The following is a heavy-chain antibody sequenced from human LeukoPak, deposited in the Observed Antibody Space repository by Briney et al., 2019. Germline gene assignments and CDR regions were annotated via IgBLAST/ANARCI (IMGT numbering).Heavy chain of an antibody. J-gene: IGHJ6*02. CDR1: GGSISSHY. CDR3: ARWPYYYYGLDV. CDR2: IYYSGST. Sequence: PSETLSLTCTVSGGSISSHYWSWIRQPPGKGLEWIGYIYYSGSTNYNPSLKSRVTISVDTSKNRFSLKLSSVTASDTAVYYCARWPYYYYGLDVWGQGTTVTVSS. V-gene: IGHV4-59*08.